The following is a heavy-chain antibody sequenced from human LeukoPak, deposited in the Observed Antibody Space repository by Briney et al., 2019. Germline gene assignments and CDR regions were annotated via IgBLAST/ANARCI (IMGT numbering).Heavy chain of an antibody. Sequence: SETLSLTCSVSGDSISSGTYYWTWIRQPAGRGLEWIGRIYTRGSTSYNPSLKSRATILIDTSKNQFSLKLSSVTVADTAVYYCARGGFYYGSGSYYSPYYFDYWGQGTLATVSS. CDR3: ARGGFYYGSGSYYSPYYFDY. J-gene: IGHJ4*02. D-gene: IGHD3-10*01. V-gene: IGHV4-61*02. CDR2: IYTRGST. CDR1: GDSISSGTYY.